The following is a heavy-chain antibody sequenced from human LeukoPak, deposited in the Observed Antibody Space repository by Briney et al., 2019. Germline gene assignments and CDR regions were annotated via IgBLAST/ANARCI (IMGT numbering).Heavy chain of an antibody. V-gene: IGHV3-7*01. J-gene: IGHJ4*02. CDR3: ARYRVVVITNKNYYFDY. CDR1: GFIFTNYF. CDR2: IKHDGSEK. Sequence: GGSLRLSCAASGFIFTNYFMSWVRQAPGKGLEWVASIKHDGSEKYYVDSVRGRFTISRDNTMNSLYLQMSSLRAEDTAVYYCARYRVVVITNKNYYFDYWGQGTLVTVSS. D-gene: IGHD3-22*01.